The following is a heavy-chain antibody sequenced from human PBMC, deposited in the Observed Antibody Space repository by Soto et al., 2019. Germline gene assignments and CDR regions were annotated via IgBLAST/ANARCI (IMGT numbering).Heavy chain of an antibody. Sequence: LRLSCAASGLTFSSYGMSWVRQIPGKGLEWVSGINWNGGSMGYADSVKGRFTISRDNAKNSLYLQMNSLRAEDAALYYCARDSSLDYWGQGTLVTVSS. V-gene: IGHV3-20*04. CDR3: ARDSSLDY. CDR2: INWNGGSM. J-gene: IGHJ4*02. CDR1: GLTFSSYG.